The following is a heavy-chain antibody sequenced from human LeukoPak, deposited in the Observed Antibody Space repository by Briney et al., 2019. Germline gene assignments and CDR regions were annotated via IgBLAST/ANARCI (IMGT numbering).Heavy chain of an antibody. CDR1: GGSISSYY. Sequence: PSETLSLTCTVSGGSISSYYWSWIRQPPGKGLEWIGYIYYSGSTYYNPSLKSRVTISVDTSKNQFSLKLSSVTAADTAVYYCARLGYSGSYLIDYWGQGILVTVSS. D-gene: IGHD1-26*01. J-gene: IGHJ4*02. V-gene: IGHV4-59*06. CDR3: ARLGYSGSYLIDY. CDR2: IYYSGST.